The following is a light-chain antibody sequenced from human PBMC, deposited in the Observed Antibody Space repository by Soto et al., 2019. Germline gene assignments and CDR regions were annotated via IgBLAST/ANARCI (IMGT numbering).Light chain of an antibody. CDR1: SSNIGAGND. V-gene: IGLV1-40*01. CDR2: GNS. J-gene: IGLJ3*02. Sequence: QAVVTQPPSVSGDPGQRGTISCTGSSSNIGAGNDVHWNQQLPGTAPKLLIYGNSNGPSGVPDRFSGSKSGTSASLAITGRQAEDEADYYCQSSESSRSGAVFGGGTELTVL. CDR3: QSSESSRSGAV.